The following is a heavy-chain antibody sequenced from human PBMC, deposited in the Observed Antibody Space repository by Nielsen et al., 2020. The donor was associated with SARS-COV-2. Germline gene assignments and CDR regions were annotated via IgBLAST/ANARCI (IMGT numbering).Heavy chain of an antibody. D-gene: IGHD3-22*01. V-gene: IGHV1-8*01. Sequence: ASVKVSCKASGYTFTSYDINWVRQATGQGIEWMGWMNPNSGNTGYAQKFQGRVTMTRNTSISTAYMELRSLRSDDTAVYYCARTTYYYDSSGLASFDYWGQGTLVTVSS. CDR1: GYTFTSYD. CDR2: MNPNSGNT. J-gene: IGHJ4*02. CDR3: ARTTYYYDSSGLASFDY.